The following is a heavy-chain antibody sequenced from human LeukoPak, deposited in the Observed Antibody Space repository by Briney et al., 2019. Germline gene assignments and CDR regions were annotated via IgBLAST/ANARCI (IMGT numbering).Heavy chain of an antibody. D-gene: IGHD2-15*01. CDR2: INPSGGST. J-gene: IGHJ4*02. V-gene: IGHV1-46*01. CDR3: ARGMAKDVVVAAFAN. CDR1: GYTFTSYY. Sequence: ASVKVSCKASGYTFTSYYMHWVRQAPGQGLEWMGIINPSGGSTSYAQKFQGRVTMTRDTSTSAVYMELGSLRSEDTAVYYCARGMAKDVVVAAFANWGQGTLVTVSS.